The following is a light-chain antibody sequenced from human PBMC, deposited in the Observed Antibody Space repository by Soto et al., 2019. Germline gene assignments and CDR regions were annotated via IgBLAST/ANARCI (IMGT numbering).Light chain of an antibody. Sequence: DIQMTQSPSSLSASEGDRVSVTCRASQSISTFLNWYQQRPGEAPKLLIYAASSLQSGVPSRFSGSGSGADFTLTIGSLQPEDFATYYCQQSYTTPRTFDQGTKVEVK. CDR3: QQSYTTPRT. CDR2: AAS. V-gene: IGKV1-39*01. CDR1: QSISTF. J-gene: IGKJ1*01.